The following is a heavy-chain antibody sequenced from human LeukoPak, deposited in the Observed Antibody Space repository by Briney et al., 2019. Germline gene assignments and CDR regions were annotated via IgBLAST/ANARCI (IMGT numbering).Heavy chain of an antibody. CDR1: GFTFSSYS. Sequence: GGSLRLSCAASGFTFSSYSMNWVRQAPGKGLEWVSSISSSSSYIYYADSVKGRFTISRDNSKNTLYLQMNSLRAEDTAVYYCATSGSYVPAVFDYWGQGTLVTVSS. V-gene: IGHV3-21*04. J-gene: IGHJ4*02. CDR2: ISSSSSYI. D-gene: IGHD1-26*01. CDR3: ATSGSYVPAVFDY.